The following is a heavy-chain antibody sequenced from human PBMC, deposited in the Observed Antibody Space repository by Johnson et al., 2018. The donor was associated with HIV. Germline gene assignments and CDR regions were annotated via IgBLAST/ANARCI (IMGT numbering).Heavy chain of an antibody. CDR1: GFTFSNYW. J-gene: IGHJ3*02. D-gene: IGHD1-26*01. CDR2: INQDGTEK. CDR3: VRGRDSSGDGGAFDI. V-gene: IGHV3-7*05. Sequence: VQLVESGGGLVQPGGSLRLSCVVSGFTFSNYWMSWVRQAPGKGLEWVANINQDGTEKYDLDSEKGRFTISRDNAEDSLYRQMNSLRVDDTAIYYCVRGRDSSGDGGAFDIWGQGTMVTVSS.